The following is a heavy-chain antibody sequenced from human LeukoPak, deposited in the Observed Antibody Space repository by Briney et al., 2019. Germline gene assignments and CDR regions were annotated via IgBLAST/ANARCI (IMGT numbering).Heavy chain of an antibody. CDR2: INQDGSEK. CDR3: ARLYCSGGSCYFSYFDY. D-gene: IGHD2-15*01. CDR1: GFTFSSYW. Sequence: GGSLRLSCAASGFTFSSYWMTWVRQAPGKGLEWVANINQDGSEKYYVDSVKGRFTISRDNAKNSLYLHMNSLRAEDTAVYSCARLYCSGGSCYFSYFDYWGQGTLVTVSP. V-gene: IGHV3-7*05. J-gene: IGHJ4*02.